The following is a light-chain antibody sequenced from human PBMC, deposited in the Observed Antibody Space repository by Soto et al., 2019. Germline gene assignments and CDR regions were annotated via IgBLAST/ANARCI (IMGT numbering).Light chain of an antibody. V-gene: IGKV3-20*01. J-gene: IGKJ2*01. CDR1: QTVSSSY. CDR2: GAS. CDR3: QQYGSSPMYT. Sequence: EIVLTQSPGTLSLSPGEIATLSCRASQTVSSSYLAWFQQKPGQAPRLVIYGASSRATGIPDRFSGSGSGTDFTLTISRLEPEDFAVYYCQQYGSSPMYTFGQGTKLEIK.